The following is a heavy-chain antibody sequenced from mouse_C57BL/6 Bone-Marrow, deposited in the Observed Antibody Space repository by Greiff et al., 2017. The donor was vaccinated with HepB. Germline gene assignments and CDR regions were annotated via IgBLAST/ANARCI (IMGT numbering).Heavy chain of an antibody. J-gene: IGHJ4*01. CDR3: TRARITTVVATNAMDY. CDR1: GFTFSSYA. CDR2: ISSGGDYI. Sequence: EVKLVESGEGLVKPGGSLKLSCAASGFTFSSYAMSWVRQTPEKRLEWVAYISSGGDYIYYADTVKGRFTISRDNARNTLYLQMSSLKSEDTAMYYCTRARITTVVATNAMDYWGQGTSVTVSS. D-gene: IGHD1-1*01. V-gene: IGHV5-9-1*02.